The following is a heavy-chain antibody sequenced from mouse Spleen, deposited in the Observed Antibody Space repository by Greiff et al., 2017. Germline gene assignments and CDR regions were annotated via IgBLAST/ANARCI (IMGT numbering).Heavy chain of an antibody. CDR3: ARDGYYFLFAY. D-gene: IGHD2-3*01. CDR2: IFPGSGNT. CDR1: GYSFTSYY. Sequence: VKLMESGPELVKPGASVKISCKASGYSFTSYYIHWVKQRPGQGLEWIGWIFPGSGNTKYNEKFKGKATLTADTSSSTAYMQLSSLTSEDSAVYFCARDGYYFLFAYWGQGTLVTVSA. V-gene: IGHV1-66*01. J-gene: IGHJ3*01.